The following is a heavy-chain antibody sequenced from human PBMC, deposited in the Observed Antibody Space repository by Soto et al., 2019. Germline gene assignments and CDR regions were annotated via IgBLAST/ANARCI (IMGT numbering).Heavy chain of an antibody. D-gene: IGHD2-21*02. CDR3: ARVMCGDCSAYYYYSMDV. CDR2: LGTTSTYI. V-gene: IGHV3-21*01. J-gene: IGHJ6*02. Sequence: EVQLVESGGGLVKPGGSLRLSCAASGFTFVIYTMNWVRQAPGKGLEWVASLGTTSTYIYYADSVRGRFTISRDNAKNSLYLQMNSLRAEDTAVYYCARVMCGDCSAYYYYSMDVWGQGTTVTVSS. CDR1: GFTFVIYT.